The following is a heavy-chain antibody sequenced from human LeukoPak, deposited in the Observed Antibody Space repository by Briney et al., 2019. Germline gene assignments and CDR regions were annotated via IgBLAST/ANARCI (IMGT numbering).Heavy chain of an antibody. J-gene: IGHJ4*02. D-gene: IGHD6-19*01. V-gene: IGHV6-1*01. CDR2: TYYRSKWYN. CDR3: ARGVTVVGYYFDY. CDR1: GDSASSNSAA. Sequence: SQTLSLTCAISGDSASSNSAAWNWIRQSPSRGLEWLGRTYYRSKWYNDYPLSVKSRITINPDTSKNQFSLHLNSMTPEDTAVYYCARGVTVVGYYFDYWGQGTLVTVSS.